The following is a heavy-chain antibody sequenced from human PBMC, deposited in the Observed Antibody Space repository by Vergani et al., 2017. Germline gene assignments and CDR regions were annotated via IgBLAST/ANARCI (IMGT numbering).Heavy chain of an antibody. J-gene: IGHJ3*01. CDR3: ARRAERWETLLRDDFDV. CDR2: INHSGTI. D-gene: IGHD1-26*01. CDR1: GGSLSGYY. V-gene: IGHV4-34*10. Sequence: QVQLQESGPGLVKSSETLSLTCAVYGGSLSGYYWRWIRLAPGKGLEWIGEINHSGTINYNPTLKSPFNVSIDTSRDHFSLKLRSVSAADTAVYFCARRAERWETLLRDDFDVWGQGTFVTVSP.